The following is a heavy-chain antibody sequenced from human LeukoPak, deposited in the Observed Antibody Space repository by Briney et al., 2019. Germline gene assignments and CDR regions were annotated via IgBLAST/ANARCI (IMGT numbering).Heavy chain of an antibody. CDR3: ARVHYYETSDWGNYFDY. V-gene: IGHV5-51*01. Sequence: GKSLKISCKGSGYSFANYWIGWVRQMPGEGLEWMGIIYPGDSDTRYSPSFQGQVTISADKSISTAYLQWSSLKASDTAMYYCARVHYYETSDWGNYFDYWGQGTLVTVSS. CDR1: GYSFANYW. D-gene: IGHD3-22*01. J-gene: IGHJ4*02. CDR2: IYPGDSDT.